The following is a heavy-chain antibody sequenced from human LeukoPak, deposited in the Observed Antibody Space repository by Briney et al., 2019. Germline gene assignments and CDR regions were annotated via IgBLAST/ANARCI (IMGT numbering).Heavy chain of an antibody. D-gene: IGHD6-19*01. CDR2: INHSGST. Sequence: GSLRLSCAASGFTFSDYYMSWIRQPPGKGLEWIGEINHSGSTNYNPSLKSRVTISVDTSKNQFSLKLSSVTAADTAVYYCARAPDLYSSGWWVDYWGQGTLVTVSS. CDR1: GFTFSDYY. CDR3: ARAPDLYSSGWWVDY. J-gene: IGHJ4*02. V-gene: IGHV4-34*01.